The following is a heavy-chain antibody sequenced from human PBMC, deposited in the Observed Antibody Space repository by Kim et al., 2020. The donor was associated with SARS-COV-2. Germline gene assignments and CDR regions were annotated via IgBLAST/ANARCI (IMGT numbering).Heavy chain of an antibody. CDR3: ASLYQEDYYYGMDV. V-gene: IGHV4-59*13. Sequence: SETLSLTCTVSGGSISSYYWSWIRQPPGKGLEWIGYIYYSGSTNYNPSLKSRVTISVDTSKNQFSLKLSSVTAADTAVYYCASLYQEDYYYGMDVWGQGTTVTVSS. CDR2: IYYSGST. D-gene: IGHD3-16*01. J-gene: IGHJ6*02. CDR1: GGSISSYY.